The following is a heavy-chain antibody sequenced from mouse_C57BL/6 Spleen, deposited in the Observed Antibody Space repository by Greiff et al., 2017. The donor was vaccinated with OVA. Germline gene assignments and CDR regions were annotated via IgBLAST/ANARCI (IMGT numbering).Heavy chain of an antibody. D-gene: IGHD4-1*01. J-gene: IGHJ2*01. CDR2: INPNNGGT. CDR3: ARGLGRRYFDY. V-gene: IGHV1-22*01. CDR1: GYTFTDYN. Sequence: EVQGVESGPELVKPGASVKMSCKASGYTFTDYNMHWVKQSHGKSLEWIGYINPNNGGTSYNQKFKGKATLTVNKSSSTAYMELRSLTSEDSAVYYCARGLGRRYFDYWGQGTTLTVSS.